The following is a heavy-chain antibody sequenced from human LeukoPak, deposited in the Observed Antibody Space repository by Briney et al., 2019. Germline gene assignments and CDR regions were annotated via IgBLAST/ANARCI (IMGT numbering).Heavy chain of an antibody. CDR1: GFTFDDYG. Sequence: GGSLRLSCAASGFTFDDYGMNWVRQAPGKGLEWVSYISSSGSTIYYADPVKGRFTISRDNAKNSLYLQMNSLRAEDTAVYYCARAPLVATLAVNWFDPWGQGTLVTVSS. CDR2: ISSSGSTI. CDR3: ARAPLVATLAVNWFDP. D-gene: IGHD5-12*01. V-gene: IGHV3-48*03. J-gene: IGHJ5*02.